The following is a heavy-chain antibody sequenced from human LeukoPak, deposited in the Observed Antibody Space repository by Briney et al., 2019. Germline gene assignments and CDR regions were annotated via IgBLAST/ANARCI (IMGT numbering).Heavy chain of an antibody. V-gene: IGHV3-30*02. J-gene: IGHJ4*02. CDR2: IRYDGSNK. D-gene: IGHD4-17*01. Sequence: GGSLRLSCAASGFTFSSYGMHWVRQAPGKGLEWVAFIRYDGSNKYYADSVKGRFTISRDNSKNTLYLQMNSLRAEDTAVYYCARGENDYGDYGEYYFDYWGQGTLVTVSS. CDR1: GFTFSSYG. CDR3: ARGENDYGDYGEYYFDY.